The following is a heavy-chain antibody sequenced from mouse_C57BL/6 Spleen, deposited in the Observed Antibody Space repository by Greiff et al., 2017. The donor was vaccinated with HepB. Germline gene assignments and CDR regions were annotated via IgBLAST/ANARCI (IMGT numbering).Heavy chain of an antibody. J-gene: IGHJ4*01. CDR1: GYTFTSYW. D-gene: IGHD2-2*01. V-gene: IGHV1-7*01. Sequence: QVQLQQSGAELAKPGASVKLSCKASGYTFTSYWMHWVKQRPGQGLEWIGYINPSSGYTKYNQKFKDKDTLTADKSSSTAYMQLSSLTYEDSAVYYCARSGGYDVGAMDYWGQGTAVTVSS. CDR3: ARSGGYDVGAMDY. CDR2: INPSSGYT.